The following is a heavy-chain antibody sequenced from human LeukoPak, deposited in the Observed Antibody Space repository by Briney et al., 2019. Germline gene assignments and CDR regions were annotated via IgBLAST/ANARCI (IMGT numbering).Heavy chain of an antibody. Sequence: GGSLRCSCAASGVTFSSYWTSWVRQAPGKGLEWVANIQQDGSEKNYVDSVKGRFTISRDNAKNSLYLQMNSLRAEDTALYYCARYGANGVWYYYYYMDVWGKGTTVTVSS. CDR3: ARYGANGVWYYYYYMDV. V-gene: IGHV3-7*03. J-gene: IGHJ6*03. CDR1: GVTFSSYW. CDR2: IQQDGSEK. D-gene: IGHD2-8*01.